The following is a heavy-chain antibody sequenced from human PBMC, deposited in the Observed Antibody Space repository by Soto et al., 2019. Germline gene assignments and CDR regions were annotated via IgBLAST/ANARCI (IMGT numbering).Heavy chain of an antibody. J-gene: IGHJ4*02. CDR1: GYTFTSYY. CDR3: ARQEDYYYGAGSSSRYFDY. V-gene: IGHV1-46*03. CDR2: INPSGGST. Sequence: QVQLVQSGAEVKKPGASVKVSCKASGYTFTSYYMHWVRQAPGQGLEWMGIINPSGGSTSYAQKVQGRVTMTRDTSTSTVYMELSSLRSEDTAVYYCARQEDYYYGAGSSSRYFDYWGQGTLVTVSS. D-gene: IGHD3-10*01.